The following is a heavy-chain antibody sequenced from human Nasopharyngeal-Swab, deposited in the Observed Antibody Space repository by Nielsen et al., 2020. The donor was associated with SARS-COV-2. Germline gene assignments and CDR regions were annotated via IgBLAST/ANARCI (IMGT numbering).Heavy chain of an antibody. D-gene: IGHD4-11*01. CDR2: ISYDGSNK. J-gene: IGHJ4*02. CDR1: GFTFSSYA. CDR3: ARDLKGNYADSGDY. V-gene: IGHV3-30-3*01. Sequence: GSLRLSCAASGFTFSSYAMHWVRQAPGKGLEWVAFISYDGSNKYYADSVKGRFTISRDNSKNTLYLQMNSLRAEDTAVYYCARDLKGNYADSGDYWVQGTLVTVSS.